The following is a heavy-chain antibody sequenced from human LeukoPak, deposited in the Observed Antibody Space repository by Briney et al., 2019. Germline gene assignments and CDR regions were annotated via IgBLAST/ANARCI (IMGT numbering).Heavy chain of an antibody. V-gene: IGHV4-34*01. CDR2: INHSGST. CDR3: AIGGIRRYCDF. Sequence: PSETLSLTCAVYGGSFSGYYWSWIRQPPGKGLEWIGEINHSGSTNYNPSLKSRVTISVDTSKNQFSLKLSSVTAADSAVYCCAIGGIRRYCDFGPQEPGDTV. J-gene: IGHJ4*02. CDR1: GGSFSGYY. D-gene: IGHD1-14*01.